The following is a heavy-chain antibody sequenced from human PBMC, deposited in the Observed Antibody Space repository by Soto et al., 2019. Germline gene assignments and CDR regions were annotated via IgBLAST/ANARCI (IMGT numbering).Heavy chain of an antibody. CDR1: GYTFSNYD. J-gene: IGHJ4*02. CDR2: VNPNNGDT. Sequence: QVQLVQSGAELKKPGASVKVSCKASGYTFSNYDMNWVRQATGQGPEWIGWVNPNNGDTGYAQKFQGRVTLTTDISATTAYMELTRLRSEDTASYYCAKVSRKGSAIDFDYWGQGTLITVSS. D-gene: IGHD3-10*01. V-gene: IGHV1-8*01. CDR3: AKVSRKGSAIDFDY.